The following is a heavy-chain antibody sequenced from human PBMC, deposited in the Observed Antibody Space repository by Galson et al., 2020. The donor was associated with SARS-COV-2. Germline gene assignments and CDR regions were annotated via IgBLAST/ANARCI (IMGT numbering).Heavy chain of an antibody. CDR2: ISAYNGNT. V-gene: IGHV1-18*01. D-gene: IGHD3-16*02. CDR1: GYTFTSYG. CDR3: ARSGLYDYVWGSYRHTYIDY. J-gene: IGHJ4*02. Sequence: ASVKVSSKASGYTFTSYGISWVRQAPGQGLEWMGWISAYNGNTNYAQKLQGRVTMTTDTSTSTAYMELRSLRSDDTAVYYCARSGLYDYVWGSYRHTYIDYWGQGTLVTVSS.